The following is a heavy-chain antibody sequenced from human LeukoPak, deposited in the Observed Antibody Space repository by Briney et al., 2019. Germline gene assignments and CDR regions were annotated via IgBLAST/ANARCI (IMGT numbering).Heavy chain of an antibody. J-gene: IGHJ3*01. CDR1: VGSISSYY. D-gene: IGHD6-13*01. CDR3: ARGPRIAAAE. CDR2: IYYSGST. V-gene: IGHV4-59*01. Sequence: SETLSLTSALPVGSISSYYWSWIRPPPGKGREWIGYIYYSGSTNYNPSLKSRVTISVDTSKNQFSLKLSSVTAADTAVYYCARGPRIAAAEWGQGTMVTVSS.